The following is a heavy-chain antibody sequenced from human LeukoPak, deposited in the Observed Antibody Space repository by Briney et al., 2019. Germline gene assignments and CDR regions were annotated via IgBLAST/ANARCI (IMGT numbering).Heavy chain of an antibody. CDR3: AKLSALRFLEWLPTPYYFDY. V-gene: IGHV3-23*01. CDR1: GFTFSSYA. CDR2: ISGSGGST. J-gene: IGHJ4*02. Sequence: PGGSLRLSCAASGFTFSSYAMSWVRQAPGKGLEWVSAISGSGGSTYYADSVKGRFTISRDNSKNTLYLQMNSLRAEDTAVYYCAKLSALRFLEWLPTPYYFDYWGQGTLVTVSS. D-gene: IGHD3-3*01.